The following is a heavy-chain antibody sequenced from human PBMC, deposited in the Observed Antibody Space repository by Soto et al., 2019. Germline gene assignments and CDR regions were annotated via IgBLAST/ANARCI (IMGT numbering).Heavy chain of an antibody. V-gene: IGHV1-2*02. CDR2: INPNSGGT. CDR1: GYTFTGNY. J-gene: IGHJ3*02. CDR3: ARDGDSSSPVDI. Sequence: QVQLVQSGAEVKKPGASVKVSCKASGYTFTGNYMHWVRQAPGQGLEWMGWINPNSGGTNYAQKFHGRVTVTRDTSISTAYMELSRLRSDDTAVHYCARDGDSSSPVDIWGQGTMVTVSS. D-gene: IGHD6-6*01.